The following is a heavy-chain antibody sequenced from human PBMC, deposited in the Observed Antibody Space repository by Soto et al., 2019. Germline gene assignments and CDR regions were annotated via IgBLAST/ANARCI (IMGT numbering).Heavy chain of an antibody. D-gene: IGHD2-2*01. Sequence: PGGSLRLSCAVSGFTFRDYAMSWVRQAPGRGLEWVSGVSNSGSSTYYADSVKGRFTISRDNSKNTLYLQMNSLRAEDTAVYYCAKHSRETTTCCGEDWGQGTRVTVSS. J-gene: IGHJ4*02. CDR1: GFTFRDYA. CDR3: AKHSRETTTCCGED. CDR2: VSNSGSST. V-gene: IGHV3-23*01.